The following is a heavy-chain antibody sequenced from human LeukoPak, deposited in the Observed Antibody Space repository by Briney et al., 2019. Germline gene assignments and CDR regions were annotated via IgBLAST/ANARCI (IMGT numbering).Heavy chain of an antibody. V-gene: IGHV3-21*06. Sequence: GGSLRLSCAASGFTLSTYDMHWVRQTPGKGLEWVSYISSSSSNIYGADSMKGRFTLSRDNTKNSLYLQMNSLRDEDTAVYYCARGGYSSSSYFYYYMDVWGKGTTVTVSS. D-gene: IGHD6-6*01. J-gene: IGHJ6*03. CDR1: GFTLSTYD. CDR3: ARGGYSSSSYFYYYMDV. CDR2: ISSSSSNI.